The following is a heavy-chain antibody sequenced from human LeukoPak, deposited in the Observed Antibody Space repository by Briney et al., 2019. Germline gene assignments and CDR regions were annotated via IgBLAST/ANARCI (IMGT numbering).Heavy chain of an antibody. Sequence: GASVKVSCKASGYTFTSYDINWVRQATGQGLEWMGWMNPNSGNTSYAQKFQGRVTMTRNTSINSAYMELSSLRSEDTAVYYCAIMVYANRVDYWGQGTLVTVSS. CDR1: GYTFTSYD. J-gene: IGHJ4*02. CDR3: AIMVYANRVDY. CDR2: MNPNSGNT. V-gene: IGHV1-8*01. D-gene: IGHD2-8*01.